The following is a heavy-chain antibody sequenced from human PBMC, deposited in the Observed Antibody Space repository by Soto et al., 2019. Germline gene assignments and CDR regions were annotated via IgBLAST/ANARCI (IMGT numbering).Heavy chain of an antibody. Sequence: GSLRLSCAASGFTFSSYAMSWVRQAPGKGLEWVSAISGSGGSTYYADSVKGRFTISRDNSKNTLYLQMNSLRAEDTAVYYCAKDLIPQRDGYRGYFDYWGQGTLVTVSS. D-gene: IGHD5-12*01. CDR3: AKDLIPQRDGYRGYFDY. CDR1: GFTFSSYA. CDR2: ISGSGGST. V-gene: IGHV3-23*01. J-gene: IGHJ4*02.